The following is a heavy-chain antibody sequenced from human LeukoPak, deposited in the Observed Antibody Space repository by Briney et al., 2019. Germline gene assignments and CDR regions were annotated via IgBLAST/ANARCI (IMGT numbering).Heavy chain of an antibody. CDR2: INNEGSDK. CDR1: GFTFSSNW. V-gene: IGHV3-7*01. J-gene: IGHJ4*02. D-gene: IGHD3-10*01. Sequence: GGSLRLSCAASGFTFSSNWMTWVRQHPGKGLEWAASINNEGSDKHYTESLKGRFTISRDNSKSSLYLQMDSLRVEDTAVYYCVRGRPDGSYEYWGQGTLVTVSS. CDR3: VRGRPDGSYEY.